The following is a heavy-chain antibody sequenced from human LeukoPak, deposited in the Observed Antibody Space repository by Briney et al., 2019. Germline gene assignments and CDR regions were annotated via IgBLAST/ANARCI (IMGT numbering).Heavy chain of an antibody. Sequence: SQTLSLTCAISGDSVSNNGAAWIWIRQSPSRGLEWLGRTYYRSKWYNDYAVSMKSRITINPDTSKNQFSLQLNSVTPEDTAVYYCARGAAGPNWLDPWGQGTLVTVSS. CDR3: ARGAAGPNWLDP. J-gene: IGHJ5*02. D-gene: IGHD6-13*01. CDR2: TYYRSKWYN. CDR1: GDSVSNNGAA. V-gene: IGHV6-1*01.